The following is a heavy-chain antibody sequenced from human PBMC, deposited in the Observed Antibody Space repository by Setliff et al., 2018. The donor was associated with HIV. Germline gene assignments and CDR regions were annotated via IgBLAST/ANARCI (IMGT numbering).Heavy chain of an antibody. Sequence: SVKVSCKASGGSFGSFAISWVRQAPGQGLEWVGRIIPMLDSANYAREFEGRVSITADESTTTVHMELSGLTSDDTAMYYCAREVREYRHFDKTYYTYMDVWGKGTTVTVSS. J-gene: IGHJ6*04. D-gene: IGHD3-3*01. CDR2: IIPMLDSA. CDR1: GGSFGSFA. V-gene: IGHV1-69*11. CDR3: AREVREYRHFDKTYYTYMDV.